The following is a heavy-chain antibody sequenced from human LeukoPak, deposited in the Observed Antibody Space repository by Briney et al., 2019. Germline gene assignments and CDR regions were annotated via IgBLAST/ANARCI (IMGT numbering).Heavy chain of an antibody. CDR1: GFTFTNYA. CDR3: ANSRYCSTTRCSLSPFDS. CDR2: ISGSGGGP. Sequence: PGESLRLSCSASGFTFTNYAMSWVRQAPGKGLEWVSSISGSGGGPYYADSVKGRFTISRDNSKNTLFLQMNSLRAEDTAVYYCANSRYCSTTRCSLSPFDSWGQGTLVTVSS. D-gene: IGHD2-2*01. J-gene: IGHJ4*02. V-gene: IGHV3-23*01.